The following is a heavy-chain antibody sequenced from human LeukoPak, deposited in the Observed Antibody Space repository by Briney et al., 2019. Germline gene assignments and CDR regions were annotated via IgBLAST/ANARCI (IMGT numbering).Heavy chain of an antibody. V-gene: IGHV3-30-3*01. CDR3: ARSTLTHGRFDP. CDR2: ISYDGSNK. Sequence: GGSLRLPCAASGFTFSSYAMHWVRQAPGKGLEWVAVISYDGSNKYYADSVKGRFTISRDNSKNTLYLQMNSLRAEDAAVYYCARSTLTHGRFDPWGQGTLVTVSS. J-gene: IGHJ5*02. CDR1: GFTFSSYA. D-gene: IGHD1-26*01.